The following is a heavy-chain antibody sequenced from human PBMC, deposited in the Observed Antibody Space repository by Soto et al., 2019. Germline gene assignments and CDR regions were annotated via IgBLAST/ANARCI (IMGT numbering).Heavy chain of an antibody. CDR2: IGTRDDI. Sequence: GGSLRLSCAASGFTFRDYAMSWVRQAPGKGLEWVSAIGTRDDIFYADSVKGRFTISRDDSKNTLYLQMNSLRAEDTAVYYCAKSITARPFDYWGQGALVTVSS. V-gene: IGHV3-23*01. CDR3: AKSITARPFDY. D-gene: IGHD6-6*01. CDR1: GFTFRDYA. J-gene: IGHJ4*02.